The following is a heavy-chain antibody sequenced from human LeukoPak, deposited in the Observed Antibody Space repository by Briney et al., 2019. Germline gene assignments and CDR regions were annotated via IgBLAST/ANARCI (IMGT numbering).Heavy chain of an antibody. CDR1: GYSLSSNG. V-gene: IGHV1-18*01. CDR2: ISDYSGNT. CDR3: AREGATDYYFDP. Sequence: ASVKVSCKAPGYSLSSNGISWARQAPGQGLEWMGWISDYSGNTKYAQNFQDRVTLTTDRSTNTAYMELRSLRSDDTAVYYCAREGATDYYFDPWGQGTLVTVSS. D-gene: IGHD4-11*01. J-gene: IGHJ4*02.